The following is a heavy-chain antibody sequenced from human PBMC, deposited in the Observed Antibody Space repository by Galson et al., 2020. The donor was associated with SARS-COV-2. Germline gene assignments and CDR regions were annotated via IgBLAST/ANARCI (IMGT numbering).Heavy chain of an antibody. CDR1: GFTFSSYD. V-gene: IGHV3-13*04. CDR3: ARVKLGATAPDY. J-gene: IGHJ4*02. CDR2: IGTAGDT. D-gene: IGHD1-26*01. Sequence: GGSLRLSCAASGFTFSSYDMHWVRQATGKGLEWVSAIGTAGDTYYPGSVKGRFTISRENAKNSLYLQMNSLRAGDTAVYYCARVKLGATAPDYWGQGTLVTVSS.